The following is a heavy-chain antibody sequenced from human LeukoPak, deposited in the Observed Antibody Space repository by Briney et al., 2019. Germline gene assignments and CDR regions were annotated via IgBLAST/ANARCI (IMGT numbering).Heavy chain of an antibody. Sequence: SETLSLTCAVYGGPFSGYYWSWIRQPPGKGLEWIGEINHSGSTNYNPSLKSRVTISVDTSKNQFSLKLSSVTAADTAVYYCARGLLFDPWGQGTLVTVSS. CDR3: ARGLLFDP. CDR1: GGPFSGYY. J-gene: IGHJ5*02. CDR2: INHSGST. V-gene: IGHV4-34*01.